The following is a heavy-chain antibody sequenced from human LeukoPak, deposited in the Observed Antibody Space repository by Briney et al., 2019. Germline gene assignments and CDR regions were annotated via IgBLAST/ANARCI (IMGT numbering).Heavy chain of an antibody. J-gene: IGHJ4*02. D-gene: IGHD3-22*01. CDR2: IKQDGSEK. V-gene: IGHV3-7*01. CDR3: AREASGYLGY. Sequence: GGSLRLSCAASGFTFSNYWMTWVRQAPGKGLEWVANIKQDGSEKYYVDSVKGRFTISRDNAKNSLYLQMNSLRAEDTAVYYCAREASGYLGYWGQGTLVTVSS. CDR1: GFTFSNYW.